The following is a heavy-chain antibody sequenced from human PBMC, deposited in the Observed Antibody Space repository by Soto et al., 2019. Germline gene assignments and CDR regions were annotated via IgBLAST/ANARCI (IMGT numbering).Heavy chain of an antibody. J-gene: IGHJ4*02. V-gene: IGHV3-23*01. CDR3: ARNPYSGSSYYFDY. CDR1: GFTFSSYA. D-gene: IGHD1-26*01. CDR2: ISGSGGST. Sequence: VGSLRLSCAASGFTFSSYAMSWVRQAPGKGLEWVSAISGSGGSTYYADSVKGRFTISRDNSKNTLYLQMNSLRAEDTAVYYCARNPYSGSSYYFDYWGQGTLVTVSS.